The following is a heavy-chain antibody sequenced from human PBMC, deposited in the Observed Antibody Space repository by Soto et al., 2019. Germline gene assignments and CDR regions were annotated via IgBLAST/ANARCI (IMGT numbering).Heavy chain of an antibody. D-gene: IGHD2-2*01. J-gene: IGHJ4*02. Sequence: ASVKVSCKASGYTFTSYGISWVRQAPEQGLEWMGWISSYTGNTNYAQMLQGRVTMTTDTSTSTAYMEVRSLTSDDTAVYYCARDSGAAAIRSLDFWGQGTLVTVCS. CDR3: ARDSGAAAIRSLDF. CDR1: GYTFTSYG. V-gene: IGHV1-18*01. CDR2: ISSYTGNT.